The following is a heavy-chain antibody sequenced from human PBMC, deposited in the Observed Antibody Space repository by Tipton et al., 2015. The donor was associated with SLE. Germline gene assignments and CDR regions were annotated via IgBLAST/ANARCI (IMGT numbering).Heavy chain of an antibody. J-gene: IGHJ6*01. CDR3: AREGGYAGSGSYGTV. CDR1: GYSISSGYY. V-gene: IGHV4-38-2*02. CDR2: IYHSGST. D-gene: IGHD3-10*01. Sequence: TLSLTCAVSGYSISSGYYWAWIRQPPGKGLEWIGTIYHSGSTYYNPSLKSRVTISVDTSKNQFSLELNSVTAADTAVYFCAREGGYAGSGSYGTVWGQGTTVTVSS.